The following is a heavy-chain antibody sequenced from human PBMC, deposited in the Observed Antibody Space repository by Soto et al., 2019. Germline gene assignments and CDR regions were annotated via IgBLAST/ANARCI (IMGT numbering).Heavy chain of an antibody. J-gene: IGHJ4*02. V-gene: IGHV3-23*01. CDR2: FSGRSGDT. Sequence: PGGSLRLSCVASGFSISTHALTWVRQAPGKGREWVSSFSGRSGDTYYAASAKGRFTISGDSSKNTVILQMNNLRADDTALYYCARDSSAWPHYFDYWGKGIQVTVSS. D-gene: IGHD6-19*01. CDR1: GFSISTHA. CDR3: ARDSSAWPHYFDY.